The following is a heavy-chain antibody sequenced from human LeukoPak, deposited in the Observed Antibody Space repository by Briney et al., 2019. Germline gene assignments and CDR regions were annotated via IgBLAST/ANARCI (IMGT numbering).Heavy chain of an antibody. CDR2: MSSNGGST. V-gene: IGHV3-64D*06. Sequence: PGGSLRLSCSASGFTFSSYAMHWVRQAPGKGLEYVSAMSSNGGSTYYADSVKGRFTISRDNSKNTLYLQMSSLRAEDTAVYYCARATSWMGRLGYWGQGTLVTVS. CDR3: ARATSWMGRLGY. J-gene: IGHJ4*02. D-gene: IGHD2-2*01. CDR1: GFTFSSYA.